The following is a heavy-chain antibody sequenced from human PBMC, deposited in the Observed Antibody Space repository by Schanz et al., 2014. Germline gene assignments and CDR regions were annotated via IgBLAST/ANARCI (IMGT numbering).Heavy chain of an antibody. D-gene: IGHD4-17*01. J-gene: IGHJ5*01. CDR2: INHSGST. CDR3: ARSPGDFPGWFDS. CDR1: GGSFSAYY. Sequence: QVQLQQWGAGLLKPSETLSLTCAVYGGSFSAYYWNWIRHPPGKGLEWIGEINHSGSTNYNPSLKSRVTISIDTSKSQFSLKLNSVTAADTAVYYCARSPGDFPGWFDSWGQGTLVTVSS. V-gene: IGHV4-34*01.